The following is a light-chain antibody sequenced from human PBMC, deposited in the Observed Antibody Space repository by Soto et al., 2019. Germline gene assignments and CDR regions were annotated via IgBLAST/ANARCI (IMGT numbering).Light chain of an antibody. CDR2: QVT. CDR3: TSFSSSTSLYV. Sequence: QSVLTQPASVSGSLGQSITISCTGTTRDIAGYNYISWYLQLPGKAPKLMIYQVTIRPSGISNRFSGSKSGNTASLTISGLQAEDEADYYCTSFSSSTSLYVFGTGTKV. V-gene: IGLV2-14*01. J-gene: IGLJ1*01. CDR1: TRDIAGYNY.